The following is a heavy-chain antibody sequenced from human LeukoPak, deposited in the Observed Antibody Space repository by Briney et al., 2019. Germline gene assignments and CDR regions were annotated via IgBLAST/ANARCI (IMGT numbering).Heavy chain of an antibody. CDR3: ARRHDYGDYNWFDP. Sequence: ASVKVSCKAPGGTFSSYAISWVRQAPGQGLEWMGRIIPIFGTANYAQKFQGRVTITTDESTSTAYMELSSLRSEDTAVYYCARRHDYGDYNWFDPWGQGTLVTVSS. D-gene: IGHD4-17*01. J-gene: IGHJ5*02. V-gene: IGHV1-69*05. CDR2: IIPIFGTA. CDR1: GGTFSSYA.